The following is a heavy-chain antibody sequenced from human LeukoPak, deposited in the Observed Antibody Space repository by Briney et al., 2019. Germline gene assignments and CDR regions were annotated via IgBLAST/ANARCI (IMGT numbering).Heavy chain of an antibody. J-gene: IGHJ4*02. CDR2: IWYDGSNK. CDR3: ARDPLYYDSSGYTAEMFDY. D-gene: IGHD3-22*01. V-gene: IGHV3-33*01. Sequence: GGSLRLSCAASGFTFSSYGMHWVRQAPGKGLEWVAVIWYDGSNKYYADSVKGRFTISRDNSKNTLYLQMNSLRAEDTAAYYCARDPLYYDSSGYTAEMFDYWGQGTLVTVSS. CDR1: GFTFSSYG.